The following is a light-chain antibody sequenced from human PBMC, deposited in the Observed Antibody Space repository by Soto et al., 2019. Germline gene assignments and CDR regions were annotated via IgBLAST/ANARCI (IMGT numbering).Light chain of an antibody. V-gene: IGLV2-14*01. CDR1: SSDVGGYNY. Sequence: QSVLTQPASVSGSPGQSITISCNGTSSDVGGYNYVSWYQQHPGKAPKLMIYDVSNRPSGVSNRFSGSKSGNTASLTISGLQAEDEADYYCSSCTSSSTRVFGGGTQLTVL. CDR3: SSCTSSSTRV. J-gene: IGLJ3*02. CDR2: DVS.